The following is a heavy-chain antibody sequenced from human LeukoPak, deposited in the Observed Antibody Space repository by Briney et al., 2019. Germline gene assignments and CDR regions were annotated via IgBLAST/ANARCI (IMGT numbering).Heavy chain of an antibody. Sequence: ASVKVSCRASGYTFTGYYIHWVRQAPGQSLEWMGWINTANGNTKYSQKFQGRVTITRDTSASTAYMELSSLRSEDTAAYYCARDGRFIVADYYYGMDVWGQGTTVTVSS. CDR2: INTANGNT. V-gene: IGHV1-3*04. D-gene: IGHD1-26*01. CDR1: GYTFTGYY. J-gene: IGHJ6*02. CDR3: ARDGRFIVADYYYGMDV.